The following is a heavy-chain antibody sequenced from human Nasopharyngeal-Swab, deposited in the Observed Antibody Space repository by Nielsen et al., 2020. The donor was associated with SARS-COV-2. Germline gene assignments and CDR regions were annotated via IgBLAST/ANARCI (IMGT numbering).Heavy chain of an antibody. D-gene: IGHD6-19*01. V-gene: IGHV3-9*01. CDR2: ISWNSGSI. CDR1: GFTFDDYA. J-gene: IGHJ5*02. Sequence: SLKISCAASGFTFDDYAMHWVRQAPGKGLEWVSGISWNSGSIGYADSVKGRFTISRDNAKNSLYLQMNSLRDEDTALYYCAKGDKSSGWYSWFDPWGQGTLVTVSS. CDR3: AKGDKSSGWYSWFDP.